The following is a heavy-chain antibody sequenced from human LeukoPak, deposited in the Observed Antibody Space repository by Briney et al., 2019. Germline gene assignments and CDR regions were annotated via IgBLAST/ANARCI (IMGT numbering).Heavy chain of an antibody. CDR2: IYYSGST. CDR1: GGSITSYH. CDR3: ARGGSGTYYHY. V-gene: IGHV4-59*01. D-gene: IGHD1-26*01. Sequence: SETLSLTCTVSGGSITSYHYSWIRQPPGKGLEWIGYIYYSGSTNYNPSLKSRVTISVDTSKNQFSLKLSSVTAADTAVYYCARGGSGTYYHYWGQGTLATVSS. J-gene: IGHJ4*02.